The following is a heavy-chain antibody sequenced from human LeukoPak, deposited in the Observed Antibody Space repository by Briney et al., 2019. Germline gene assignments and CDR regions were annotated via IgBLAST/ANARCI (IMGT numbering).Heavy chain of an antibody. J-gene: IGHJ4*02. V-gene: IGHV1-2*02. CDR2: INPNSGGT. D-gene: IGHD6-13*01. Sequence: ASVKVSCKASGYTFTGYYMHWVRQAPGQGLEWMGWINPNSGGTNYAQKFQGRVTMTRDTSISTAYMELSRLRSDDTAGYYCASTGQVQQLDFDYWGQGTLVTVSS. CDR3: ASTGQVQQLDFDY. CDR1: GYTFTGYY.